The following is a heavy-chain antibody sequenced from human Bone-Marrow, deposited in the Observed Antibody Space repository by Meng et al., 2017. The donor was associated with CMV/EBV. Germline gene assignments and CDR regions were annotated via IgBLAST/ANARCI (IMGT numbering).Heavy chain of an antibody. CDR3: TRDGVIAAAVPNWFDP. CDR2: IRSKAYGGTT. D-gene: IGHD6-13*01. Sequence: GESLKISCAASGFTFSSYAMSWVRQAPGKGLEWVGFIRSKAYGGTTEYAASVKGRFTISRDDSKSIAYLQMNSLKTEDTAVYYCTRDGVIAAAVPNWFDPWGQGTLVTVSS. V-gene: IGHV3-49*04. J-gene: IGHJ5*02. CDR1: GFTFSSYA.